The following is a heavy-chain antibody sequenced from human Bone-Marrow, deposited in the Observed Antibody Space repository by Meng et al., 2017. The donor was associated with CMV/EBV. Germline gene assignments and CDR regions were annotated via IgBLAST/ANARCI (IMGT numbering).Heavy chain of an antibody. Sequence: YYWSWIRQPPGKGLESIGEINHSGSTNYNPSLKSRVTISVDTSKNQFSLKLSSVTAADTAVYYCARIIRRRDIVVVPATHPEGWFDPWGQGTLVTVSS. J-gene: IGHJ5*02. CDR2: INHSGST. CDR3: ARIIRRRDIVVVPATHPEGWFDP. V-gene: IGHV4-34*01. D-gene: IGHD2-2*01. CDR1: YY.